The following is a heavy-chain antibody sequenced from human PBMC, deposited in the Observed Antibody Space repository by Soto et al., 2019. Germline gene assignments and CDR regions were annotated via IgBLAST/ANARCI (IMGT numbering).Heavy chain of an antibody. J-gene: IGHJ4*02. D-gene: IGHD3-16*01. CDR2: VYGSGST. CDR1: GASISSGDYC. V-gene: IGHV4-31*02. Sequence: SETLSLTCLVSGASISSGDYCWSWIRQVPGKGMEWIGFVYGSGSTSSNPSLKSRVTISVDTSKNHFSLELSSVTAADTALYYCTWGDSSNKVERWGQGALVTVSS. CDR3: TWGDSSNKVER.